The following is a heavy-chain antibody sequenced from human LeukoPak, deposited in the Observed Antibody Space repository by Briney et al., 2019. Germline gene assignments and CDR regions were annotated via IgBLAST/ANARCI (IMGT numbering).Heavy chain of an antibody. V-gene: IGHV4-59*01. Sequence: SETLSLTCTVSGGTISSYYWSWLRQPPGKGLEWLGYIYYRGSTTFHPSLKSRVTISVDTSKNQFSLKLSSVTAAVTAVYYCARDLGNAFDIWGQGTMVTVSS. CDR1: GGTISSYY. J-gene: IGHJ3*02. CDR3: ARDLGNAFDI. CDR2: IYYRGST. D-gene: IGHD3-16*01.